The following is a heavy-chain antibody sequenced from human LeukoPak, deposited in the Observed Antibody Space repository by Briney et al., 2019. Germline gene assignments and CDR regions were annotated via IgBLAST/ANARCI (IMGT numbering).Heavy chain of an antibody. Sequence: GGSLRLSCAASGFTFSSCAMSWARQAPGKGLEWVSAISGSGGNTYSADSVKGRFTISRDNSKYTLFLQMNSLRAEDTAVYYCAKVGGGYCSSTSCYLGPSYDYWGQGTLVTVSS. CDR3: AKVGGGYCSSTSCYLGPSYDY. D-gene: IGHD2-2*01. J-gene: IGHJ4*02. CDR2: ISGSGGNT. CDR1: GFTFSSCA. V-gene: IGHV3-23*01.